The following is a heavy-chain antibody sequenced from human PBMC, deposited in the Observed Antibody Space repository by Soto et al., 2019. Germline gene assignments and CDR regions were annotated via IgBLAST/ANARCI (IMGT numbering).Heavy chain of an antibody. D-gene: IGHD6-19*01. CDR3: AKDLHSSGWYDY. CDR1: GFTFSSYA. CDR2: ISGSGGST. J-gene: IGHJ4*02. Sequence: EVQLLESGGGLVQPGGSLRLSCAASGFTFSSYAMSWVRQAPGKGLEWVSAISGSGGSTYYADSVKGRFTISRDNSKNPLYLQMNSLRAEDTAVYYCAKDLHSSGWYDYWGQGTLVTVSS. V-gene: IGHV3-23*01.